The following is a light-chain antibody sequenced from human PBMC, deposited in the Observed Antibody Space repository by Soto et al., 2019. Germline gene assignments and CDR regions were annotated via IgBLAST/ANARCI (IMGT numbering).Light chain of an antibody. CDR3: QQYGNSPRT. CDR1: HSVSSN. CDR2: GAS. Sequence: IVMTQSPATLSVSPGERATLSCRASHSVSSNLAWYQQKPGQAPRLLIYGASSRATGIPDRFSGSGSGTDFTLTISRLEPEDFAVYYCQQYGNSPRTFGQGTKVDIK. V-gene: IGKV3-20*01. J-gene: IGKJ1*01.